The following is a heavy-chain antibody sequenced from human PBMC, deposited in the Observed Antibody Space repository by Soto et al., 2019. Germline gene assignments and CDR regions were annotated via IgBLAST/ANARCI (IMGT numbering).Heavy chain of an antibody. CDR3: ARDWALRHCSSTSCYYYHYGMDV. CDR2: MNPNSGNT. J-gene: IGHJ6*02. V-gene: IGHV1-8*01. D-gene: IGHD2-2*01. Sequence: VASVKVACKASGYTFTSYDINWVRQATGQGLEWMGWMNPNSGNTGYAQKCQGRVTMTRNTSISTAYMELSSLRSEDTAVYYCARDWALRHCSSTSCYYYHYGMDVWAQGTTVTVSS. CDR1: GYTFTSYD.